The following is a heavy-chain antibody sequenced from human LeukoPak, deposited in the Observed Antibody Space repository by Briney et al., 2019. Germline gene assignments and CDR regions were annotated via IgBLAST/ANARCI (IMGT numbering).Heavy chain of an antibody. CDR2: ISGSGGST. CDR1: GFTFSSYA. D-gene: IGHD2-21*01. V-gene: IGHV3-23*01. CDR3: AKFLPTPIVVANYYFDY. Sequence: PGGSLRLSCAASGFTFSSYAMSWVRQAPGKGLEWVSAISGSGGSTYYADSVKGRFTISRDNSKNTLYLQMNSLRAEDTAVYYCAKFLPTPIVVANYYFDYWGQGTLVTVSS. J-gene: IGHJ4*02.